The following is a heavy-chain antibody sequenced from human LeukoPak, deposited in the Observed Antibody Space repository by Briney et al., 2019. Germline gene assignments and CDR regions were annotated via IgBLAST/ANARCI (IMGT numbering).Heavy chain of an antibody. J-gene: IGHJ4*02. Sequence: ASVKVSCKVSGYTLTELSMHWVRQAPGKWLEWMGSFDPENGETLYAQEFQGRVTLTEDTSADTAYMELISLRSEDTAVYYCTRSAVVLPYYFDYWGQGTLVTVSS. V-gene: IGHV1-24*01. CDR1: GYTLTELS. CDR3: TRSAVVLPYYFDY. D-gene: IGHD3-22*01. CDR2: FDPENGET.